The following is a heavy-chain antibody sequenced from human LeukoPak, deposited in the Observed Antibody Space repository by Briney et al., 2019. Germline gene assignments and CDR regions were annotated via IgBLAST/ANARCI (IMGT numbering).Heavy chain of an antibody. D-gene: IGHD3-10*01. CDR1: GFIFSDYA. CDR3: AKRGVVIRVFLVGFHKEAYYFDS. V-gene: IGHV3-23*01. J-gene: IGHJ4*02. Sequence: GGSLRLSCAASGFIFSDYAMGWVRQAPGKGLEWVSTVHGHTYYADSVQGRFTISRDNPKNTLYLQMNSLRAEDTAVYFCAKRGVVIRVFLVGFHKEAYYFDSWGQGALVTVSS. CDR2: VHGHT.